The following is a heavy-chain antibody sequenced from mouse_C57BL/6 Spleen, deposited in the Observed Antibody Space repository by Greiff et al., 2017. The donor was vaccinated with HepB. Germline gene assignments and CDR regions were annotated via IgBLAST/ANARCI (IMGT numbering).Heavy chain of an antibody. D-gene: IGHD1-1*01. CDR2: IDPSDSYT. CDR1: GYTFTSYW. J-gene: IGHJ1*03. CDR3: ARPGSSYWYFDV. V-gene: IGHV1-69*01. Sequence: QVQLQQPGAELVMPGASVKLSCKASGYTFTSYWMHWVKQRPGQGLEWIGEIDPSDSYTNYNQKFKGKSTLTVDKSSSTAYMQLSSLTSEDSAVYYCARPGSSYWYFDVWGTGTTVTVSS.